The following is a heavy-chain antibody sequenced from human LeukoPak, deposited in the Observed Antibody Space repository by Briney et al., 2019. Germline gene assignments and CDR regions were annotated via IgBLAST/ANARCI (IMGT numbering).Heavy chain of an antibody. V-gene: IGHV3-21*01. CDR3: ARDGLEEGSSWYRIPFYFDY. D-gene: IGHD6-13*01. Sequence: PGGSLRLSCAASGFTFSSYSMNWVRQAPGKGLEWVSSISSSSSYIYYADSVKGRFTISRDNAKNSLYLQMNSLRAEDTAVYYCARDGLEEGSSWYRIPFYFDYWGQGTLVTVSS. J-gene: IGHJ4*02. CDR2: ISSSSSYI. CDR1: GFTFSSYS.